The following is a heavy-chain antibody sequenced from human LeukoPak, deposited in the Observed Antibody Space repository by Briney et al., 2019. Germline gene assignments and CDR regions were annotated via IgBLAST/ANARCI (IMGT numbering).Heavy chain of an antibody. Sequence: GGSLRLSCAASGFTFSSYWMSWVRQAPGKGLGWVANIKQDGSEKYYVDSVKGRFTISRDNAKNSLYLQMNSLRAEDTAVYYCARELLYSSSWYTGVSFDYWGQGTLVTVSS. CDR2: IKQDGSEK. CDR3: ARELLYSSSWYTGVSFDY. J-gene: IGHJ4*02. V-gene: IGHV3-7*01. CDR1: GFTFSSYW. D-gene: IGHD6-13*01.